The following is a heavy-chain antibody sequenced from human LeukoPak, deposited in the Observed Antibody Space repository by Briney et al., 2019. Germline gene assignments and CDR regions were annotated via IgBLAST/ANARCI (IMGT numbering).Heavy chain of an antibody. Sequence: SETLSLTCTVSGGSISSYYWSWIRQPPGKGLEWNGYIYYSGSTNYNPSLKSRVTISVDTSKNQFSLKLSSVTAADTAVYYCARVTVWKGFDYWGQGTLVTVSS. J-gene: IGHJ4*02. D-gene: IGHD3-16*01. CDR3: ARVTVWKGFDY. CDR2: IYYSGST. V-gene: IGHV4-59*01. CDR1: GGSISSYY.